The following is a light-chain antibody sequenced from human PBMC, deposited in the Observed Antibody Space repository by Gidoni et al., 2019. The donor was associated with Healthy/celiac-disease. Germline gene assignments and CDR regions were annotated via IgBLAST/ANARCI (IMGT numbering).Light chain of an antibody. Sequence: QSVLTQPPSVSGAPGQRVTISCTGSSSNIGAGYDVHWYQQLHGTAPKLLIYGNSNRPSGVPYRFSGSKSGTSASLAITGLQAEDEADYYCQSYDSSLSGSVVFGGGTKLTVL. CDR3: QSYDSSLSGSVV. CDR1: SSNIGAGYD. V-gene: IGLV1-40*01. CDR2: GNS. J-gene: IGLJ2*01.